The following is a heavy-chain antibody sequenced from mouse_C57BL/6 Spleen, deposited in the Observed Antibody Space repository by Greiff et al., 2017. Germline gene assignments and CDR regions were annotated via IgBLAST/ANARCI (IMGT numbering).Heavy chain of an antibody. V-gene: IGHV1-52*01. Sequence: QVQLQQPGAELVRPGSSVKLSCKASGHTFTSYWMHWVKQRPIQGLEWIGNIDPSDSETHYNQKFKDKATLTVDKSSSTSYIQLSRLTSEDSAVYYCARTDYYSNQYYFDYWGQSTTLTVSS. J-gene: IGHJ2*01. CDR2: IDPSDSET. CDR1: GHTFTSYW. D-gene: IGHD2-5*01. CDR3: ARTDYYSNQYYFDY.